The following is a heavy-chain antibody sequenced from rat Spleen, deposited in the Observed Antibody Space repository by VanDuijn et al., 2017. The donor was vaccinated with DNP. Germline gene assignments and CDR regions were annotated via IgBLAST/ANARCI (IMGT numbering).Heavy chain of an antibody. D-gene: IGHD1-4*01. CDR2: ISPSGGST. Sequence: EVQLVESGGGLVQPGRSMKLSCAALGFTFSNYYMAWVRQAPTKGLEWVASISPSGGSTYYRDSVKGRFTVSRDNAKSTLYLQMDSLRSEDTATYYCARLATRVGDYWGQGVMVTVSS. J-gene: IGHJ2*01. CDR1: GFTFSNYY. V-gene: IGHV5-25*01. CDR3: ARLATRVGDY.